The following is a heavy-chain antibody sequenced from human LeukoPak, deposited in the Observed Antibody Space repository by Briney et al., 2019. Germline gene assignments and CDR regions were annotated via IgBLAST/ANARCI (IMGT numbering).Heavy chain of an antibody. V-gene: IGHV3-48*03. CDR2: ISSSGSTI. Sequence: AGGSLRLSCAASGFTFSSYEMNWVRRAPGKGLEWVSYISSSGSTIYYADSVKGRFTISRDNAKNPLYLQMNSLRAEDTAVYYCARAELAHWGYYFDYWGQGTLVTVSS. D-gene: IGHD3-16*01. CDR1: GFTFSSYE. CDR3: ARAELAHWGYYFDY. J-gene: IGHJ4*02.